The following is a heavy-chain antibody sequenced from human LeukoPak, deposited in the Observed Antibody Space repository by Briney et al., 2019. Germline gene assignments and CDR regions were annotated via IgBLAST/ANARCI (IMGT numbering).Heavy chain of an antibody. J-gene: IGHJ4*02. CDR1: GFTFSSYA. CDR2: ISGSGGST. Sequence: GGSLRLSCAVSGFTFSSYAMSWVRQAPGKGLEWVSAISGSGGSTYYADSVKGRFTISRDNSKNTLYLQMNSLRAEDTAVYYCAKVGDDRSLRYYFDYWGQGTLVTVSS. CDR3: AKVGDDRSLRYYFDY. V-gene: IGHV3-23*01. D-gene: IGHD2-21*02.